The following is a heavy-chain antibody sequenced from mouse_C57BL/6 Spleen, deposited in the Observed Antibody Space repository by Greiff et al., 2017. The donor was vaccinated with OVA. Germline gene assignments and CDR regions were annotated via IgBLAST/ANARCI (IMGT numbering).Heavy chain of an antibody. CDR3: ARDAYGSSYGAMDY. D-gene: IGHD1-1*01. Sequence: EVQGVESGGGLVKPGGSLKLSCAASGFTFSDYGMHWVRQAPEKGLEWVAYISSGSSTIYYADTVKGRFTISRDNAKNTLFLQMTSLRSEDTAMYYCARDAYGSSYGAMDYWGQGTSVTVSS. J-gene: IGHJ4*01. CDR2: ISSGSSTI. V-gene: IGHV5-17*01. CDR1: GFTFSDYG.